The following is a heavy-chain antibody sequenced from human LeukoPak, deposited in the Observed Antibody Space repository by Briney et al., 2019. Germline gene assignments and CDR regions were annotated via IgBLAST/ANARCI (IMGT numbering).Heavy chain of an antibody. Sequence: SETLSLTRTVSGGSISSYYWSWIRQPPGKGLEWIGEINHSGSTNYNPSLKSRVTISVDTSKNQFSLKLSSVTAADTAVYYCARRRAEGGSNGHYNWFDPWGQGILVTVSS. CDR2: INHSGST. CDR3: ARRRAEGGSNGHYNWFDP. J-gene: IGHJ5*02. CDR1: GGSISSYY. V-gene: IGHV4-59*08. D-gene: IGHD6-13*01.